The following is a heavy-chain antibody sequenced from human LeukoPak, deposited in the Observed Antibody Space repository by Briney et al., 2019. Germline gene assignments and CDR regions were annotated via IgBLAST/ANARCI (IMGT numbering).Heavy chain of an antibody. CDR2: INGNGDTT. CDR3: AKDFAVAGTPYYYYYGMDV. J-gene: IGHJ6*02. CDR1: GFTFSSYA. D-gene: IGHD6-19*01. Sequence: GGSLRLSCAASGFTFSSYAMHWVRQAPGKGLEYVSAINGNGDTTYYADSVEGRFTISRDNSKNTLYLQMNSLRAEDTAVYYCAKDFAVAGTPYYYYYGMDVWGQGTTVTVSS. V-gene: IGHV3-64*02.